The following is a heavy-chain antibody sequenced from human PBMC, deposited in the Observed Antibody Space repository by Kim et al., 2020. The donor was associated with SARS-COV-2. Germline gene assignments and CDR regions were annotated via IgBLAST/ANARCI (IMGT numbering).Heavy chain of an antibody. CDR2: ISGSGGST. CDR3: AKEAHVEDFWSGRAADWFDP. CDR1: GFTFSSYA. V-gene: IGHV3-23*01. D-gene: IGHD3-3*01. Sequence: GGSLRLSCAASGFTFSSYAMSWVRQAPGKGLEWVSAISGSGGSTYYADSVKGRFTISRDNSKNTLYLQMNSLRAEDTAVYYCAKEAHVEDFWSGRAADWFDPWGQGTLVTVSS. J-gene: IGHJ5*02.